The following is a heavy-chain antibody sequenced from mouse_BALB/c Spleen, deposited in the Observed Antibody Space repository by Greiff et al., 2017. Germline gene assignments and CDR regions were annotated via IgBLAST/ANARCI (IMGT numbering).Heavy chain of an antibody. CDR2: INPSNGGT. Sequence: QVQLQQSGAELVKPGASVKLSCKASGYTFTSYYMYWVKQRPGQGLEWIGEINPSNGGTNFNEKFKSKATLTVDKSSSTAYMQLSSLTSEDSAVYYCTTYDYDGVAYWGQGTLVTVSA. V-gene: IGHV1S81*02. CDR1: GYTFTSYY. J-gene: IGHJ3*01. CDR3: TTYDYDGVAY. D-gene: IGHD2-4*01.